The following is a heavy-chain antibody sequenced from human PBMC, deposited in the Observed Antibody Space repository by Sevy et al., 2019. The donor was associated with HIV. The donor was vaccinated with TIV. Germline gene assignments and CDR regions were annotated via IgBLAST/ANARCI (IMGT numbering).Heavy chain of an antibody. CDR3: ARSMEQQLDAFDI. CDR1: GASIRDSSYY. J-gene: IGHJ3*02. Sequence: SETLSLTCTVSGASIRDSSYYWAWIRQPPGKRLEWIGNIYSYGETYYNSSLKSRVTIYVDTSKNQFSLSLTSVTAADTAIYFCARSMEQQLDAFDIWDQGTMVTVSS. V-gene: IGHV4-39*01. D-gene: IGHD6-13*01. CDR2: IYSYGET.